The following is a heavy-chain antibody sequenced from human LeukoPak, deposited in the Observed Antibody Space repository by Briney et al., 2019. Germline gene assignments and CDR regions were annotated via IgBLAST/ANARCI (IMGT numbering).Heavy chain of an antibody. V-gene: IGHV4-31*03. CDR1: GGSISSGDYY. CDR2: IYYSGTT. D-gene: IGHD3-22*01. J-gene: IGHJ6*02. CDR3: GRDFGSGYSGLDV. Sequence: PSQTLSLTCTVSGGSISSGDYYWSGIRHHPGKGLEWIGYIYYSGTTYYNPSLRSRVTISVDPTKNQFSLKLSSMTAADTAVYYCGRDFGSGYSGLDVWGQGTTVTVSS.